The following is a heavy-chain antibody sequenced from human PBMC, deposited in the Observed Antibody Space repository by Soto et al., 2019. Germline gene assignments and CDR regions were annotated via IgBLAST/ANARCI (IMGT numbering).Heavy chain of an antibody. Sequence: QVQLQESGPGLVKTSDTLSLTCTVSGGSITPYYGSWIRQPPGEGLEWIGYVSYSGKTGYNPSLKSRVSMSIDTSKNEFSLKLTSLTAADAATYYCARQQYTVVTAFDVWGQGTTVAVSS. CDR1: GGSITPYY. D-gene: IGHD2-15*01. J-gene: IGHJ3*01. CDR3: ARQQYTVVTAFDV. CDR2: VSYSGKT. V-gene: IGHV4-59*07.